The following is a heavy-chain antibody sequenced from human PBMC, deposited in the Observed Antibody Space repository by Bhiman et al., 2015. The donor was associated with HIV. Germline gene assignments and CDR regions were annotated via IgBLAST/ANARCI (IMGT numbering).Heavy chain of an antibody. D-gene: IGHD7-27*01. V-gene: IGHV3-21*01. CDR1: GFTFSTYT. CDR2: ISSSSTYI. Sequence: EVQLVESGGGLVKPGGSLRLSCAASGFTFSTYTMNWVRQAPGKGLEWVSSISSSSTYIYYGDSVKGRFTISRDNAKNSLYLQMNSLRAEDTAVYYCARPGALLAFDIWGQGTMVTVSS. CDR3: ARPGALLAFDI. J-gene: IGHJ3*02.